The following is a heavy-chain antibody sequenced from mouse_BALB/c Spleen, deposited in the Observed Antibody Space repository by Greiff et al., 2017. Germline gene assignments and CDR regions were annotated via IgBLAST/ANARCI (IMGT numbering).Heavy chain of an antibody. J-gene: IGHJ2*01. CDR1: GYSITSDYA. CDR2: ISYSGST. V-gene: IGHV3-2*02. Sequence: EVKLMESGPGLVKPSQSLSLTCTVTGYSITSDYAWNWIRQFPGNKLEWMGYISYSGSTSYNPSLKSRISITRDTSKNQFFLQLNSVTTEDTATYYCAREGDGYYVENFDYWGQGTTLTVSS. CDR3: AREGDGYYVENFDY. D-gene: IGHD2-3*01.